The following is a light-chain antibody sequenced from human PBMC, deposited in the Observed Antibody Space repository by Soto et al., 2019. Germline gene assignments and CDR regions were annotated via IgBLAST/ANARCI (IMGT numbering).Light chain of an antibody. CDR1: QSISRW. CDR3: QQYETYSQWT. V-gene: IGKV1-5*01. J-gene: IGKJ1*01. Sequence: DIQMTQSPSTLSASLGDRVTITCRASQSISRWLAWYQQKPGKAPKLLISDVSSLERGVPSRFSGSGSGTEFTLTISSLRPDDFATYHCQQYETYSQWTFGQGTKVEI. CDR2: DVS.